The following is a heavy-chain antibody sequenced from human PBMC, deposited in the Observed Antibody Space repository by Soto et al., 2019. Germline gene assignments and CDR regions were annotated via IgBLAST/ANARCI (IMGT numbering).Heavy chain of an antibody. CDR2: ISGSGGST. J-gene: IGHJ4*02. V-gene: IGHV3-23*01. CDR3: AKSRGDSWYRYFSDY. D-gene: IGHD5-12*01. CDR1: GLTFRAFS. Sequence: EVQLLESGGGLVQPGGSLRLSCAASGLTFRAFSMSWVRQPPGKGLEWVSGISGSGGSTYYADSVKGRFTISRDSSSNTLYLQMSSLRAEDTAVYYCAKSRGDSWYRYFSDYWGQGTLVTVSS.